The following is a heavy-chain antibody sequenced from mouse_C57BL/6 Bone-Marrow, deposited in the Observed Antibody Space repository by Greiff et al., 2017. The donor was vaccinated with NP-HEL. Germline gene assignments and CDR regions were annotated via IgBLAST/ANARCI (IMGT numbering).Heavy chain of an antibody. D-gene: IGHD1-1*01. J-gene: IGHJ3*01. CDR2: INPSTGGT. CDR3: AREGYYCSSEFAY. CDR1: GYSFTGYY. V-gene: IGHV1-42*01. Sequence: EVQLQQSGPELVKPGASVKISCKASGYSFTGYYMNWVKQSPETSLEWIGEINPSTGGTTYNQKFKAKATLTVDKSSSTAYMQLKSLTSEESAGYYCAREGYYCSSEFAYWGQGTLVTVSA.